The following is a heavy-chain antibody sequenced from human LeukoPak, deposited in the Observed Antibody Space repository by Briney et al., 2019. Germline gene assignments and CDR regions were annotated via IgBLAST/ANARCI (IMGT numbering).Heavy chain of an antibody. CDR3: ARHVVAVGFDY. CDR2: ITSSSSYI. J-gene: IGHJ4*02. Sequence: GGSLRLSCAASGFTFSSYSMSWVRQAPGKGLEWVSSITSSSSYIYYADSVKGRFTISRDNAKNSLYLQMNSLRAEDTAVYYCARHVVAVGFDYWGQGTLVTVSS. D-gene: IGHD3-22*01. V-gene: IGHV3-21*01. CDR1: GFTFSSYS.